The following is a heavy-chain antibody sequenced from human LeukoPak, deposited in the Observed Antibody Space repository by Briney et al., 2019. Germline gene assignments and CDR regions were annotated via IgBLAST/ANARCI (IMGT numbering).Heavy chain of an antibody. CDR3: ARGIPGGGGDDSWTFDI. D-gene: IGHD2-21*02. V-gene: IGHV4-30-2*01. CDR1: DNSISSGGYS. Sequence: SQTLSLTCTVSDNSISSGGYSWSWIRQPPGKGLEWIGFIYQTGSTYYNSSLKSRVTISVDRSKNQFSLRLSSVTAADTAVYYCARGIPGGGGDDSWTFDIWGPGTMVTVSS. CDR2: IYQTGST. J-gene: IGHJ3*02.